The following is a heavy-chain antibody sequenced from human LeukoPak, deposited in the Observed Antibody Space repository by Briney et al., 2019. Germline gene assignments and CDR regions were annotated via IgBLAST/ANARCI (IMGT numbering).Heavy chain of an antibody. Sequence: PSETLSLTCAVYGGSFSGHYWSWIRQPPGKGLEWIGEIGHSGSTNYNPSLESRVTISIDTSKNQFSLTVRSVTAADTAVYYCARGLSAIVYWGQGTLVTVSS. CDR2: IGHSGST. CDR3: ARGLSAIVY. V-gene: IGHV4-34*01. J-gene: IGHJ4*02. CDR1: GGSFSGHY. D-gene: IGHD2-15*01.